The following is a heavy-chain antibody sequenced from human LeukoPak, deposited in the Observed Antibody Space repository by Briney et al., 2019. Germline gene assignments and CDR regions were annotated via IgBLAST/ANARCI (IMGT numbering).Heavy chain of an antibody. CDR2: IYYGGST. D-gene: IGHD2/OR15-2a*01. CDR1: GGSISSSRYY. CDR3: ARDISRVARGNFDY. J-gene: IGHJ4*02. V-gene: IGHV4-39*07. Sequence: SETLSLTCTVSGGSISSSRYYWGWIRQPPGKGLEWIGSIYYGGSTYYTPSPKGRVTISVDTSKNQFSLQLSSVTAADTAVYYCARDISRVARGNFDYWGQGTRVTVSA.